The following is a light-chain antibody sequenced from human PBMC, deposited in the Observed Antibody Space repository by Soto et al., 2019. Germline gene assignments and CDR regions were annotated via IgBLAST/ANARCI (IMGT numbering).Light chain of an antibody. V-gene: IGKV4-1*01. CDR3: QQYYDVPVT. J-gene: IGKJ5*01. Sequence: DIVMTQSPDSLTVSLGERATINCKASQPGLRSSINKNHLAWYQQKPTQSPKMLISWASTRESGVPDRFSGSGSGTEFTLTISSLQAEDAAVYYCQQYYDVPVTFGQGTRLEIK. CDR2: WAS. CDR1: QPGLRSSINKNH.